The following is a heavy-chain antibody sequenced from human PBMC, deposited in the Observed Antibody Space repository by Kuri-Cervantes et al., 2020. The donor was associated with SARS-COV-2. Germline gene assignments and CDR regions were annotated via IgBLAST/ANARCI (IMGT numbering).Heavy chain of an antibody. CDR3: ARRGDYYDSSGYYYHLQYYFDY. V-gene: IGHV6-1*01. D-gene: IGHD3-22*01. J-gene: IGHJ4*02. Sequence: LRLSCAISGDSVSSNSAAWNWIRQSPSRGLEWLGRTYYRSKWYNDYAVSVKSRITINPDTSKNQFSLKLSSVTAADTAVYYCARRGDYYDSSGYYYHLQYYFDYWGQGTLVTVSS. CDR2: TYYRSKWYN. CDR1: GDSVSSNSAA.